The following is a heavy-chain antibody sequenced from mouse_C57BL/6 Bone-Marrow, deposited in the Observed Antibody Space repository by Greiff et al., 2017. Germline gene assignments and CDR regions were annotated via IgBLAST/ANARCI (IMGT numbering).Heavy chain of an antibody. J-gene: IGHJ3*01. Sequence: VKLMESGAELARPGASVKLSCKASGYTFTSYGISWVQQRPGQGLEWIGEIYPRSGYTYYNEKFKGKATLTADKSSSTAYMEIRSLTSEDSAVYFCARKGDYYYGSIYAYWGQGTLVTVSA. V-gene: IGHV1-81*01. CDR3: ARKGDYYYGSIYAY. D-gene: IGHD1-1*01. CDR2: IYPRSGYT. CDR1: GYTFTSYG.